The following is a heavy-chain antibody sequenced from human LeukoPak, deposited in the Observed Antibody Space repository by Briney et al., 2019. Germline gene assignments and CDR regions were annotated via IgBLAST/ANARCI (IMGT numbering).Heavy chain of an antibody. Sequence: GESLKISCKGSGYSFTSYWIGWVRQMPGKGLEWMGIIYPGDSDTRYSPSFQGHVTISADKSISTAYLQWSSLKASDTAMYYCARGYCSSTSCSKLYYYYYYGMDVWGQGTTVTVSS. V-gene: IGHV5-51*01. CDR1: GYSFTSYW. CDR2: IYPGDSDT. CDR3: ARGYCSSTSCSKLYYYYYYGMDV. D-gene: IGHD2-2*01. J-gene: IGHJ6*02.